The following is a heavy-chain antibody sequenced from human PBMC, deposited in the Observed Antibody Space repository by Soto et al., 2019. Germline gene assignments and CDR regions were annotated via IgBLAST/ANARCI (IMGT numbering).Heavy chain of an antibody. J-gene: IGHJ6*02. CDR3: ARVLGYCSSCQSYYYYYGMDV. V-gene: IGHV1-18*04. D-gene: IGHD2-2*01. CDR1: GYTFTSYG. Sequence: ASVKVSCKASGYTFTSYGIGWVRQAPGQGLEWMGWISAYNGNTNYAQKLQGRVTMTTDTSTSTAYMELRSLRSDDTAVYYCARVLGYCSSCQSYYYYYGMDVWGQGTTVTVSS. CDR2: ISAYNGNT.